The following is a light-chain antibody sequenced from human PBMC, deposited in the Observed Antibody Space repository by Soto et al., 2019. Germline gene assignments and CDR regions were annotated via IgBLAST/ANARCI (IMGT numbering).Light chain of an antibody. Sequence: EIVLTQSPGTLSLSPGDRATLSCTASQTVSSSDLAWYQQRAGQAPRLLIFGASSRATGIPDRFSGSGSGTDFTLTISRLEPEDFAMYYCQQYVSSRLIFGGGTKVEIK. CDR2: GAS. V-gene: IGKV3-20*01. CDR1: QTVSSSD. J-gene: IGKJ4*01. CDR3: QQYVSSRLI.